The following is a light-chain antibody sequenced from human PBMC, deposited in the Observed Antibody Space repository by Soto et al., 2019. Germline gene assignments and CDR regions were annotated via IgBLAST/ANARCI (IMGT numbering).Light chain of an antibody. Sequence: DIVMTQXXXSLXVSLGERATINCKSSQSVLYSSNNKNYLAWYQQKPGQPPKLLIYWASTRESGVPDRFSGSGSGTDFTLTISSLQAEDVAVYYCQQYYSTPRTFGQGTKVEIK. CDR2: WAS. J-gene: IGKJ1*01. CDR3: QQYYSTPRT. V-gene: IGKV4-1*01. CDR1: QSVLYSSNNKNY.